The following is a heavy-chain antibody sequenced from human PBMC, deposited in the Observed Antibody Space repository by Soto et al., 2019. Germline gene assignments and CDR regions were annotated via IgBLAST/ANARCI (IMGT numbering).Heavy chain of an antibody. Sequence: GGSLRLSCAASGFSFNSYWMNWVRQAPGNGLEWVANIKQDGSEKYYVDSVRGRFTISRDNAENSVSLQMNSLRAEDTAVYYCTRDRSLASWGQGTLVTVSS. CDR2: IKQDGSEK. CDR1: GFSFNSYW. CDR3: TRDRSLAS. V-gene: IGHV3-7*01. J-gene: IGHJ5*02.